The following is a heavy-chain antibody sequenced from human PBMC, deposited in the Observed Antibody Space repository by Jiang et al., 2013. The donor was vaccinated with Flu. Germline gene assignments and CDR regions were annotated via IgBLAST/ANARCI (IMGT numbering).Heavy chain of an antibody. CDR1: GYRFATYW. D-gene: IGHD6-13*01. CDR2: IDPSDSYT. CDR3: ARQHTGSWYLDY. J-gene: IGHJ4*02. V-gene: IGHV5-10-1*01. Sequence: GAEVKKPGESVKISCEGSGYRFATYWIGWVRQMPGKGLEWMGRIDPSDSYTNLSPSFQGHVSLSIDKSINTAYLHWSSLKASDTAMYYCARQHTGSWYLDYWGQGTLVAVSS.